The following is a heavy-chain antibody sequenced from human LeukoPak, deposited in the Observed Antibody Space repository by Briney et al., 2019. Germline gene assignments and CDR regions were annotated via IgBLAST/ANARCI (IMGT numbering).Heavy chain of an antibody. CDR2: IGSISSYI. CDR3: AKSACSGGSCYPPTLNWFDP. D-gene: IGHD2-15*01. J-gene: IGHJ5*02. Sequence: GGSLRLSCAASGFVFSSYSMRWVRQAQGKGREWVSCIGSISSYIYYADSVKGRFTISRDNAGNSLYLQMNSLRAEDTAVYYCAKSACSGGSCYPPTLNWFDPWGQGTLVTVSS. CDR1: GFVFSSYS. V-gene: IGHV3-21*01.